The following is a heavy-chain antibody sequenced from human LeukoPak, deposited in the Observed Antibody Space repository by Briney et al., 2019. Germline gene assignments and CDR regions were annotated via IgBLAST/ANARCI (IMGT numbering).Heavy chain of an antibody. Sequence: PGGSLRLSCAASGFTFSDYWMSWVRQAPGKGPEWVANIKYDGREKWYVDSVKGRFTISRGNAENLLYLQMNSLRAEDTAVYYCAREPVRMRFMDVWGKGTTVTVSS. J-gene: IGHJ6*03. CDR3: AREPVRMRFMDV. V-gene: IGHV3-7*01. CDR1: GFTFSDYW. CDR2: IKYDGREK.